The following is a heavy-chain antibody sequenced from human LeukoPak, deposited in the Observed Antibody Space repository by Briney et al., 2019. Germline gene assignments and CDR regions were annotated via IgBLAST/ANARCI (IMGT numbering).Heavy chain of an antibody. CDR1: GFTFSSYA. D-gene: IGHD5-18*01. Sequence: GGSLRLSCAASGFTFSSYAMSWVRQAPGKGLEWVSAISGSGGSTYYADSVKGRFTISRDNSKNTLYLQMNSLRAEDTAVYYCAKDRVGGYSYGRLNYWGQGTLVTVSS. CDR3: AKDRVGGYSYGRLNY. V-gene: IGHV3-23*01. CDR2: ISGSGGST. J-gene: IGHJ4*02.